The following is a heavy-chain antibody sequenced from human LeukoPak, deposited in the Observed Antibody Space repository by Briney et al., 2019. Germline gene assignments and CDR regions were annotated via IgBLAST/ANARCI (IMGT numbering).Heavy chain of an antibody. V-gene: IGHV1-18*01. J-gene: IGHJ4*02. Sequence: GASVKVSCKASGYTFTSYGISWVRQAPGQGLEWMGWISACNGNTNYAQKLQGRVTMTTDTSTSTAYMELRSLRSDDTAVYYCARVSPRVTMVRGLRGYFDYWGQGTLVTVSS. CDR2: ISACNGNT. D-gene: IGHD3-10*01. CDR3: ARVSPRVTMVRGLRGYFDY. CDR1: GYTFTSYG.